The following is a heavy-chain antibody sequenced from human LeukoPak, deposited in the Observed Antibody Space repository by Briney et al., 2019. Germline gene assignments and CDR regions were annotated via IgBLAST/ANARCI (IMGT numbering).Heavy chain of an antibody. CDR2: IYHSGST. CDR3: AREDYYNSGGYYLDY. Sequence: SETLSLTCTVSGGSISGSSYYWGWIRQPPGKGLEWIGNIYHSGSTNYSPSLKSRVTISVDTSKNQFSLKLSSVTAADTAVYFCAREDYYNSGGYYLDYWGQGTLVTVSS. V-gene: IGHV4-39*07. CDR1: GGSISGSSYY. D-gene: IGHD3-22*01. J-gene: IGHJ4*02.